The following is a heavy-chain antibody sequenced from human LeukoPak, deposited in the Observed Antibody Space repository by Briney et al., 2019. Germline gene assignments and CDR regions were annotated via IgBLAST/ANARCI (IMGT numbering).Heavy chain of an antibody. J-gene: IGHJ4*02. CDR2: ISGSAGST. CDR3: AKDQQWLEYFDY. CDR1: GFTFSSYV. Sequence: GGSLRLSCAASGFTFSSYVMSWVRQAPGKWLEWVSSISGSAGSTYYTDSVKGRFAISRDNSKNTLYLQMNSLRDEDTAVYYCAKDQQWLEYFDYWGQGTLVTVSS. V-gene: IGHV3-23*01. D-gene: IGHD6-19*01.